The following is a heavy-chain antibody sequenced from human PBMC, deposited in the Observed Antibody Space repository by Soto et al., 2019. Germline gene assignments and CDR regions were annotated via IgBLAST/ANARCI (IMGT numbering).Heavy chain of an antibody. D-gene: IGHD7-27*01. V-gene: IGHV2-5*02. CDR3: AHSRETGDPYYYYGMDV. Sequence: QITLKESGPTLVKPTQTLTLTCTFSGFSLSTSGVGVGWIRQPPGKALEWLALIYWDDDKRYSPSLKSRLTITNDTSKNQVVLTMTNMDPVDTATYYCAHSRETGDPYYYYGMDVWGQGTTVTVSS. CDR1: GFSLSTSGVG. J-gene: IGHJ6*02. CDR2: IYWDDDK.